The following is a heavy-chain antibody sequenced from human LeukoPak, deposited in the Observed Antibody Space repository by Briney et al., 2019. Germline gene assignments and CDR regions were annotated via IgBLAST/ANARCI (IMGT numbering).Heavy chain of an antibody. CDR3: ARDYFSSSGSIYNWFDP. D-gene: IGHD3-10*01. V-gene: IGHV3-30*04. CDR1: GFTFSSYA. J-gene: IGHJ5*02. CDR2: MSNDGSKI. Sequence: PGGSLRLSCAASGFTFSSYAMHWVRQAPGKGLEWVAVMSNDGSKIFYVDSVKGRFTISRDNSKNTLSLQMNSLSAEDTAVYYCARDYFSSSGSIYNWFDPWGQGTLVTVSS.